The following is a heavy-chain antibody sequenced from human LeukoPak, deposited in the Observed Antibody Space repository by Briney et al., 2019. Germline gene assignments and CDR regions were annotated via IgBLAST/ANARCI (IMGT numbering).Heavy chain of an antibody. CDR2: ISWNSGSI. CDR1: EFTFDDYA. CDR3: AKEGGYCSSTSCYTGVLDY. D-gene: IGHD2-2*02. V-gene: IGHV3-9*01. J-gene: IGHJ4*02. Sequence: GRSLRLSCAASEFTFDDYAMHWVRQAPGKGLEWVSGISWNSGSIGYADSVKGRFTISRDNAKNSLYLQMSSLRAEDTALYYCAKEGGYCSSTSCYTGVLDYWGQGTLVTVSS.